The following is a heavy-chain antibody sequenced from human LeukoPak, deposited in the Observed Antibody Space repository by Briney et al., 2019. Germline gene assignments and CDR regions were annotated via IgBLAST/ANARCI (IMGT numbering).Heavy chain of an antibody. Sequence: PGGSLRLSCAASGFTFSSYSMNWVRQAPGKGLEWVSSISSSSSYTYYADSVKGRFTISRDNARNSLYLQMNSLRAEDTAVYYCARSMATVTTYYYWGEGTLVSVSS. CDR2: ISSSSSYT. D-gene: IGHD4-17*01. J-gene: IGHJ4*02. V-gene: IGHV3-21*01. CDR3: ARSMATVTTYYY. CDR1: GFTFSSYS.